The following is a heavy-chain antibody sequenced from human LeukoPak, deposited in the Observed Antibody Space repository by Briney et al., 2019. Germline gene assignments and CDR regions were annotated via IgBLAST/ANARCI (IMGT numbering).Heavy chain of an antibody. D-gene: IGHD3-22*01. Sequence: GGSLRLSCAASGFTFSSYGMHWVRQVPGKGLEWVAFIRYDGSNKYYADSVKGRFTISRDNSKNTLYLQMNSLRAEDTAVYYCAKGGEYYYDSSGYDYWGQGTLVTVSS. CDR2: IRYDGSNK. V-gene: IGHV3-30*02. CDR1: GFTFSSYG. J-gene: IGHJ4*02. CDR3: AKGGEYYYDSSGYDY.